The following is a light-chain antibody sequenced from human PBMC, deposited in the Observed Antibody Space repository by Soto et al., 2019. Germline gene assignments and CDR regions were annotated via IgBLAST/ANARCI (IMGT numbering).Light chain of an antibody. CDR1: QSVGTN. CDR3: QQYNNWPPLT. Sequence: EIVMTQSPATLSVSPGEGATLSCRASQSVGTNLAWYQQKPGQAPRLLIYGASTRATGIPARFSGSGSGTEFHLTISSLQSEDFAVYYCQQYNNWPPLTFGGGTTVEIK. J-gene: IGKJ4*01. V-gene: IGKV3-15*01. CDR2: GAS.